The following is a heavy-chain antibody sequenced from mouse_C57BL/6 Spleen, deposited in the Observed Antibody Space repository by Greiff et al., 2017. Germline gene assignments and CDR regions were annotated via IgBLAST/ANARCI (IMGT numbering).Heavy chain of an antibody. D-gene: IGHD2-5*01. J-gene: IGHJ4*01. CDR3: ARSSEGYYSNYGDAMDY. CDR1: GYTFTSYW. Sequence: VQLQQSGAELAKPGASVKLSCKASGYTFTSYWMHWVKQRPGQGLEWIGYINPSSGYTKYNQKFKDKATLTADKSSSTAYMQLSSLTYEDSAVYYCARSSEGYYSNYGDAMDYWGQGTSVTVSS. CDR2: INPSSGYT. V-gene: IGHV1-7*01.